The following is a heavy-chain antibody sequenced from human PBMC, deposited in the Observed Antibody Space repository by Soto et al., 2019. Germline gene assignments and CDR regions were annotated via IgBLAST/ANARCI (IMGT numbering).Heavy chain of an antibody. V-gene: IGHV3-30*18. D-gene: IGHD6-13*01. CDR2: ISYDGSNK. CDR1: GFTFSSYG. J-gene: IGHJ4*02. Sequence: PGGSLRLSCAASGFTFSSYGMHWVRQAPGKGLEWVAVISYDGSNKYYADSVKGRFTISRDNSKNTLYLQMNSLRAEDTGVYYCAKDPNSSSLDYWGQGTLVPVSS. CDR3: AKDPNSSSLDY.